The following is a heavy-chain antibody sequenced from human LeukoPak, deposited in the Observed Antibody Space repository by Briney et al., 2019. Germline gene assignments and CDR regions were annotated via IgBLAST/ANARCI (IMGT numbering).Heavy chain of an antibody. CDR2: IKQDGSEK. D-gene: IGHD3-10*02. CDR3: ARDMFGTYYFDY. J-gene: IGHJ4*02. Sequence: GGSLRLSCAASGFTFISYWMSWVRQAPGKGLEWVANIKQDGSEKYFVDSVKGRFTISRDNAKNSLYLQMNSLRAEDTAVYYCARDMFGTYYFDYWGQGTLVTVSS. V-gene: IGHV3-7*01. CDR1: GFTFISYW.